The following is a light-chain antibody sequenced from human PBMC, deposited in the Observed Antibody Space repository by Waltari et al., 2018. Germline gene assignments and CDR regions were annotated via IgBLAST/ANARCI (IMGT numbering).Light chain of an antibody. Sequence: DVVMTQSPVSLSVTLGQPASISCRCSESLLIHDGKMYLNWFHQRPGQSPRRLIYQVSDRDSGVPDRFSGSGSGADFTLKISRVEAEGAGLYFCMLGTRPWTFGPGTKVEI. CDR1: ESLLIHDGKMY. V-gene: IGKV2-30*01. CDR3: MLGTRPWT. CDR2: QVS. J-gene: IGKJ1*01.